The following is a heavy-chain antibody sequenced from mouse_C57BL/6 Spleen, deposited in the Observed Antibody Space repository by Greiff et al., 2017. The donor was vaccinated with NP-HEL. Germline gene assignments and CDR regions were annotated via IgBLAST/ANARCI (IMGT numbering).Heavy chain of an antibody. V-gene: IGHV1-64*01. CDR1: GYTFTSYW. D-gene: IGHD1-1*01. J-gene: IGHJ2*01. CDR2: IHPNSGST. CDR3: ARPLYYGSSYGGYFDY. Sequence: VQLQQPGAELVKPGASVKLSCKASGYTFTSYWMHWVKQRPGQGLEWIGMIHPNSGSTNYNEKFKSKATLTVDKSSSTAYMQLSSLTSEDSAVYYCARPLYYGSSYGGYFDYWGQGTTLTVSS.